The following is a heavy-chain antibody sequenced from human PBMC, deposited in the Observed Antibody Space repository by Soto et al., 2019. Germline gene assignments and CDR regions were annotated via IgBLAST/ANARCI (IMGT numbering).Heavy chain of an antibody. CDR1: GYTFTSYG. CDR3: ARDPNDSSAYYHHYYYGMDV. V-gene: IGHV1-3*01. Sequence: ASVKVSCQASGYTFTSYGIHWVRQAPGQRLELTGWINAGNGNTKYSENFQGRVTITRDTSASTAYLELSSLRSEDTAVYYCARDPNDSSAYYHHYYYGMDVWGQGTTVTVSS. J-gene: IGHJ6*02. CDR2: INAGNGNT. D-gene: IGHD3-22*01.